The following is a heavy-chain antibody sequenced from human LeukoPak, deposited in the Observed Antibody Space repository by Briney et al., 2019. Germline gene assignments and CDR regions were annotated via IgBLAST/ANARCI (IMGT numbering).Heavy chain of an antibody. V-gene: IGHV4-59*08. J-gene: IGHJ4*02. Sequence: SETLSLTCSVSGGSISNYYWSWIRQPPGKGLEWFGYISYSGTTNYNPSLKSRVAMSMDTSKNQFSLELNSVTAADTAVYYCASLWGSGSGPPKYYSDHWGQGTPVAVSS. CDR1: GGSISNYY. D-gene: IGHD5-12*01. CDR2: ISYSGTT. CDR3: ASLWGSGSGPPKYYSDH.